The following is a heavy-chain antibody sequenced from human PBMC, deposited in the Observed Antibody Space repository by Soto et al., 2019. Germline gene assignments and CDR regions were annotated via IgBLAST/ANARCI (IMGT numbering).Heavy chain of an antibody. V-gene: IGHV4-4*02. CDR1: GGSISSTNW. CDR3: ARRQWLGFDY. D-gene: IGHD6-19*01. Sequence: QVQLQESGPGLVKPSGTLSLTCAVSGGSISSTNWWSWVRQPPGKGLEWIGEIYHSGSTNSNPSRKXXVXMXXDKSQNQLSLILNSVTAADTAVYYCARRQWLGFDYWGQGTLVTVSS. J-gene: IGHJ4*02. CDR2: IYHSGST.